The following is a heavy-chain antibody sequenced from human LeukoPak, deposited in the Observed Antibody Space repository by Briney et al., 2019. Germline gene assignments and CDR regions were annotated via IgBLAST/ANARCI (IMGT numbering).Heavy chain of an antibody. J-gene: IGHJ3*02. CDR1: GGSISSYY. D-gene: IGHD3-22*01. V-gene: IGHV4-59*01. Sequence: PSETLSLTCTVSGGSISSYYWSWIRQPPGKGLEWIGYIYYSGSTNYNPSLKSRVTISVDTSKNQFSLKLSSVTAADTAVYYCARAITPYSSGYYYGFGAFDIWGQGTMVTVSS. CDR2: IYYSGST. CDR3: ARAITPYSSGYYYGFGAFDI.